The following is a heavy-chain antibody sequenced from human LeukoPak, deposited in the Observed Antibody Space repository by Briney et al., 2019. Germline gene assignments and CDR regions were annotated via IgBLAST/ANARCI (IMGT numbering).Heavy chain of an antibody. CDR1: GFTFSGYS. CDR3: ARDRTGDAFDI. V-gene: IGHV3-21*01. D-gene: IGHD2-8*02. CDR2: ISSSSSYI. Sequence: GGSLRLSCAASGFTFSGYSMNWVRQAPGKGLEWVSSISSSSSYIYYADSVKGRFTISRDNAKNSLYLQMNSLRAEDTAVYYCARDRTGDAFDIWGQGKMVTVSS. J-gene: IGHJ3*02.